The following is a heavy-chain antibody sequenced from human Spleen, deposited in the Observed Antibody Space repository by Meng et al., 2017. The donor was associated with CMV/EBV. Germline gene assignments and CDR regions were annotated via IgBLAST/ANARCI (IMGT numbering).Heavy chain of an antibody. J-gene: IGHJ4*02. Sequence: LSCAASGFTFSYYWMSWVRQAPGKGLEWVANIKQDGSEKYYLDSVKGRFTISKDDARNSLYLQMNSLRAEDTAVYYCARDREGSLITDWGQGTLVTVSS. CDR2: IKQDGSEK. D-gene: IGHD1-14*01. CDR1: GFTFSYYW. V-gene: IGHV3-7*01. CDR3: ARDREGSLITD.